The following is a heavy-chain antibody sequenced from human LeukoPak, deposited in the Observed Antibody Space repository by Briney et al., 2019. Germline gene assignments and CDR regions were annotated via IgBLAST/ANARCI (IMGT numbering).Heavy chain of an antibody. J-gene: IGHJ4*02. Sequence: PGGSLRLSCAASGFTVSSNYMSRVRQAPGKGLEWVSVIYSGGSTYYADSVKDRFTISRDNSKNTLYLQMNSLRAEDTAVYYCARGPRQLIDYWGQGTLVTVSS. CDR2: IYSGGST. CDR3: ARGPRQLIDY. CDR1: GFTVSSNY. D-gene: IGHD1-1*01. V-gene: IGHV3-66*01.